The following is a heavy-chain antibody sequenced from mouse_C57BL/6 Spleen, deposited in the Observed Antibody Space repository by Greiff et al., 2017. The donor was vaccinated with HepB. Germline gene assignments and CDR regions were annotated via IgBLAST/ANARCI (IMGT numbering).Heavy chain of an antibody. D-gene: IGHD3-1*01. J-gene: IGHJ2*01. CDR3: ASPYSGYFDY. V-gene: IGHV1-64*01. Sequence: QVQLKQPGAELVKPGASVKLSCKASGYTFTSYWMHWVKQRPGQGLEWIGMIHPNSGSTNYNEKFKSKATLTVDKSSSTAYMQLSSLTSEDSAVYYCASPYSGYFDYWGQGTTLTVSS. CDR2: IHPNSGST. CDR1: GYTFTSYW.